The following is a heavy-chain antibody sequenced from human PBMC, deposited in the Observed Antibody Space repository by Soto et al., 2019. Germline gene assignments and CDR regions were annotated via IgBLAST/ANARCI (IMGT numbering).Heavy chain of an antibody. J-gene: IGHJ4*02. CDR1: GGSISSGDYY. D-gene: IGHD2-21*02. V-gene: IGHV4-30-4*01. Sequence: QVQLQESGPGLVKPSQTLSLTCTVSGGSISSGDYYWSWIRQPPGKGLEWIGYIYYSGSTYYNPSLESRVTISVDTSTSQFSLKLSSVAAADTAVYYSASCGGNSVYFDYWGQGTLVTVSS. CDR2: IYYSGST. CDR3: ASCGGNSVYFDY.